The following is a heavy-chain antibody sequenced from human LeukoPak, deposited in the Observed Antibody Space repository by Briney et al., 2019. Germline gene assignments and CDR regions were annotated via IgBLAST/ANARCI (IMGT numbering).Heavy chain of an antibody. V-gene: IGHV4-39*07. Sequence: PSETLSLTCTVSGGSISSSSYYWGWIRQPPGKGLEWIGSIYYSGSTYYNPSLKSRVTISVDTSKNQFSLKLSSVTAADTAVYYCARGPSVADSPPFDYWGQGTLVTVSS. J-gene: IGHJ4*02. D-gene: IGHD6-19*01. CDR3: ARGPSVADSPPFDY. CDR1: GGSISSSSYY. CDR2: IYYSGST.